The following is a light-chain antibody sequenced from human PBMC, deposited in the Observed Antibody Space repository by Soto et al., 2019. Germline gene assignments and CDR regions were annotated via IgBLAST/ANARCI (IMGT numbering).Light chain of an antibody. CDR2: GAS. J-gene: IGKJ4*01. V-gene: IGKV3-15*01. CDR3: QQYNNWPQLT. Sequence: EIVMTQSPATLSVSPGERATLSCRASQSISSTQLVWYQQRPGQAPRLLIYGASTRATGIPARFSGSGSGTEFTLTISSLQSEDFAVYYCQQYNNWPQLTFGGGTKVDIK. CDR1: QSISST.